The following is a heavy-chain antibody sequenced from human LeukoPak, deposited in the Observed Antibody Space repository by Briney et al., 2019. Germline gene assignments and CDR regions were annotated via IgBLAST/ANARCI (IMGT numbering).Heavy chain of an antibody. D-gene: IGHD5-12*01. Sequence: NPSETLSLTCTVSGGSISSYHWSWMRQPPGKGLQWIGFIYSSGSTNYNPSLKSRVTISLDTSKNQFSLRVSSVTSADTAVYYCARGNSGYDYAFDIWGQGTMVTVSS. J-gene: IGHJ3*02. CDR1: GGSISSYH. CDR3: ARGNSGYDYAFDI. V-gene: IGHV4-59*01. CDR2: IYSSGST.